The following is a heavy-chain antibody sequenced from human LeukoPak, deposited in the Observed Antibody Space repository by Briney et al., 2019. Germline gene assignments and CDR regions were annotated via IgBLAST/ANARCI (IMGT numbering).Heavy chain of an antibody. V-gene: IGHV4-31*03. J-gene: IGHJ4*02. D-gene: IGHD3-10*01. Sequence: SQTLSLTCTVSGGSISSGGYYWSWIRQHPGKGLEWIGYIYYSGSTYYNPSLKSRVTISVDASKNQFSLKLSSVTAADTAVYYCARIYGSGSYSAYYFDYWGQGTLVTVSS. CDR3: ARIYGSGSYSAYYFDY. CDR1: GGSISSGGYY. CDR2: IYYSGST.